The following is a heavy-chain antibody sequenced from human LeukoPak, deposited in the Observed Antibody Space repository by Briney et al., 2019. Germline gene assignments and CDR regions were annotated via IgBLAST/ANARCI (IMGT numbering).Heavy chain of an antibody. V-gene: IGHV3-23*01. CDR2: ISGSGGST. J-gene: IGHJ6*02. Sequence: GGSLRLSCAASGFTFSSYAMSWVRQAPGKGLEWVSAISGSGGSTYYADSVKGRFTISRDNSKNTLYLQMNSLRAEDTAVYYCARNTVMTTVTTGYGMDVWGQGTTVTVSS. D-gene: IGHD4-17*01. CDR3: ARNTVMTTVTTGYGMDV. CDR1: GFTFSSYA.